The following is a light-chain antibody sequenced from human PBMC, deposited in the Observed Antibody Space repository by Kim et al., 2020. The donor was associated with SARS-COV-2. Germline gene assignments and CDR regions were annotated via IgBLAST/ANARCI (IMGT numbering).Light chain of an antibody. CDR3: SSYTTYSTYV. V-gene: IGLV2-18*02. CDR1: TSDVGSYNH. CDR2: EVS. Sequence: GQSVTISCTGTTSDVGSYNHVSWYQQPPGTAPKLMIFEVSNRPSGVPDRFSGSKSGNTASLTISGLQAEDEADYYCSSYTTYSTYVFGTGTQLTVL. J-gene: IGLJ1*01.